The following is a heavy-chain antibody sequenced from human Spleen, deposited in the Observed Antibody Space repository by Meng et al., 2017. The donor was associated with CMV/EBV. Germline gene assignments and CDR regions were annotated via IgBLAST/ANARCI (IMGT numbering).Heavy chain of an antibody. V-gene: IGHV4-4*07. CDR1: GGSIRCYS. CDR2: IYTSGST. Sequence: QVTLQGSGPGLVKPSYTLALPWTFSGGSIRCYSWGLIRQPAGKGLEWIWRIYTSGSTNYNPSLKSRVTMSVDTSKNKFSLKLSSVTAADTAVYYCARDLWSSSGSDYWGQGTLVTVSS. CDR3: ARDLWSSSGSDY. J-gene: IGHJ4*02. D-gene: IGHD6-6*01.